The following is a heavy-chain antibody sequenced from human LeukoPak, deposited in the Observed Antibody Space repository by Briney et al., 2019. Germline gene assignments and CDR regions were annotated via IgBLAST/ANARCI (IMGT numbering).Heavy chain of an antibody. D-gene: IGHD3-22*01. J-gene: IGHJ3*02. CDR3: ARGPYSYDSSGAFDI. CDR1: GVSISSYY. V-gene: IGHV4-4*07. CDR2: IYTSGST. Sequence: SETLSLTCTVSGVSISSYYWTWIRQSAGKGLEWIGRIYTSGSTYYNPSLKSRVSMSVDTSKNQFSLKLSSVTAADTAVYFCARGPYSYDSSGAFDIWGQGTMVTVSS.